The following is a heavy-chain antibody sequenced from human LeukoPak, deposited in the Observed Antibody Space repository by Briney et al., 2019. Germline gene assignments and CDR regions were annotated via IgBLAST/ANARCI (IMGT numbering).Heavy chain of an antibody. CDR3: ARAGYSYGTGYYFDY. V-gene: IGHV4-59*01. Sequence: SETLSLTCTVSDGSISNYYWSWIRLPPGKGLEWIGYIYYTGATNYSPSPKSRVTISLDTSKNQFSLRLSSVTAADAAVYYCARAGYSYGTGYYFDYWGQGALVTVSS. J-gene: IGHJ4*02. D-gene: IGHD5-18*01. CDR2: IYYTGAT. CDR1: DGSISNYY.